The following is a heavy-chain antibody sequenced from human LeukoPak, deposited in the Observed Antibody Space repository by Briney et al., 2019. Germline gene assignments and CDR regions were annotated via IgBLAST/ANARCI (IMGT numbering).Heavy chain of an antibody. V-gene: IGHV3-30*03. CDR3: ARVGNGDFYYFDY. CDR1: GFTFSSYG. Sequence: GRSLRLSCAASGFTFSSYGMHWVRQAPGKGLEWVAVISYDGSNKYYADSVKGRFTISRDNSKNTLYLQMNSLRAEDTAVYYCARVGNGDFYYFDYWGQGTLVTVSS. CDR2: ISYDGSNK. J-gene: IGHJ4*02. D-gene: IGHD4-17*01.